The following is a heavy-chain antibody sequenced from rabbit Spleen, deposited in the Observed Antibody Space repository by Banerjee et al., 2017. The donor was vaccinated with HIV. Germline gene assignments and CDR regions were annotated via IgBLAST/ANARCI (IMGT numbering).Heavy chain of an antibody. CDR1: GFSFSSYG. CDR3: VREVAAKFSL. CDR2: IDPVFGIT. Sequence: QSLEESGGGLVKPGGSLTLTCTASGFSFSSYGVSWVRQAPGKGLEWIGYIDPVFGITYYANWVNGRFTISSHNAQNTLFLQLNSLTAADTATYFCVREVAAKFSLWGPGTLVTVS. D-gene: IGHD4-1*01. J-gene: IGHJ4*01. V-gene: IGHV1S7*01.